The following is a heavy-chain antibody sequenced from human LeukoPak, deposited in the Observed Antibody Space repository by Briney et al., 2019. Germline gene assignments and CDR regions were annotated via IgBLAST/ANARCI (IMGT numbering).Heavy chain of an antibody. CDR1: GFTFDIYG. D-gene: IGHD3-16*01. CDR2: ITGSAGTT. CDR3: ARGGGVMDY. Sequence: QPGGSLRLSCAASGFTFDIYGMSWVRQAPGKGLEWVSTITGSAGTTYFADSVKGRFIISRDNSKNTLYLQMNSLRVEDTAVYYCARGGGVMDYWGQGTLVTVSS. V-gene: IGHV3-23*01. J-gene: IGHJ4*02.